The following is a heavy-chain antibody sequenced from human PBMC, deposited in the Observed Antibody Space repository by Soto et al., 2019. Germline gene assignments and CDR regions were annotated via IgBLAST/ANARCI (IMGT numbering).Heavy chain of an antibody. Sequence: TSETLSLTCAVYGGSFSGYYWSWIRQPPGKGLEWIGEINHSGSTNYNPSLKSRVTISVGTSKNQFSLKLSSVTAADTAVYYCASGTYGDFSFDYWGQGTLVTVSS. CDR3: ASGTYGDFSFDY. D-gene: IGHD4-17*01. J-gene: IGHJ4*02. CDR1: GGSFSGYY. CDR2: INHSGST. V-gene: IGHV4-34*01.